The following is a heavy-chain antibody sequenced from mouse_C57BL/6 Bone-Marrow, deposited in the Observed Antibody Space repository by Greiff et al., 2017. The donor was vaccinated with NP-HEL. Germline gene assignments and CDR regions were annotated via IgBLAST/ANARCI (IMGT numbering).Heavy chain of an antibody. CDR3: TNWDADY. Sequence: EVKVEESGGGLVQPGGSMKLSCVASGFTFSNYWMNWVRQSPEKGLEWVAQIRLKSDNYATHYAESVKGRFTISRDDSKSSVYLQMNNLRAEDTGIYYCTNWDADYRGQGTTLTVSS. V-gene: IGHV6-3*01. D-gene: IGHD4-1*01. J-gene: IGHJ2*01. CDR1: GFTFSNYW. CDR2: IRLKSDNYAT.